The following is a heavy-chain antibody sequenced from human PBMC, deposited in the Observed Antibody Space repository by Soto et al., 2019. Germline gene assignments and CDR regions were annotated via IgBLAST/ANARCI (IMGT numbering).Heavy chain of an antibody. CDR1: GGSFSGYQ. V-gene: IGHV4-34*01. CDR2: INDSGST. D-gene: IGHD3-10*01. Sequence: QVQLQQWGAGLLKPSEILSLTCAVYGGSFSGYQWSWIRQPPGKGLEWIGEINDSGSTTYNPSLKSRVTISVDTSKNQVSLKLSSVTAANTAVYYCARGLLLWYGELSRRGDHYSYLDVWGKGTSVTVSS. J-gene: IGHJ6*03. CDR3: ARGLLLWYGELSRRGDHYSYLDV.